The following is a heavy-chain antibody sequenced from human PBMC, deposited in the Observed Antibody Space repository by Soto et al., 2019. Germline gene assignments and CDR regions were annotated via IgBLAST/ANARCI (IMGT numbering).Heavy chain of an antibody. D-gene: IGHD5-18*01. CDR3: ARVGGYSYGGVDY. V-gene: IGHV1-46*01. J-gene: IGHJ4*02. Sequence: QVQLVQSGAEVKKPGASVKVSCKASGYTFTSYYMHWVRQAPGQGLEWMGIINPSGGSTTYAQKFQGRVTMTRDTYTSTCYMELSSLRSEDTAVYYCARVGGYSYGGVDYWGQGTLVTVAA. CDR2: INPSGGST. CDR1: GYTFTSYY.